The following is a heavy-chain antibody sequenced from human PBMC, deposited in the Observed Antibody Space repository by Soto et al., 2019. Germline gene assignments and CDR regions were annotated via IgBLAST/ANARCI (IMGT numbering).Heavy chain of an antibody. CDR2: IGGSGDTT. D-gene: IGHD3-3*01. V-gene: IGHV3-23*01. Sequence: EVQLLESGGALVQPGGSLRLSCAASGFTFSSYAMSWVRRAPGKGLEWVSSIGGSGDTTHSADSVKGRFTISRDNSKNTLYLQMNSLRAEDTAVYYCASLPPWAADYWSGGGYWGRGTLVTVSS. CDR1: GFTFSSYA. CDR3: ASLPPWAADYWSGGGY. J-gene: IGHJ4*02.